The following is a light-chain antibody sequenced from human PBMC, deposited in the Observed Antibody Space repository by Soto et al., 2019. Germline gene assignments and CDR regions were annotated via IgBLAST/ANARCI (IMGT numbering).Light chain of an antibody. V-gene: IGLV2-14*03. CDR2: DVS. J-gene: IGLJ3*02. CDR3: SSYTSSSTRV. Sequence: QSALTQPASVSGSPGQSITISCTGTSSDVGRYKYVSWYQHHPGKAPKLMIYDVSNRPSGVSNRFSGSKSGNTASLTSSGLQAEDEADYYCSSYTSSSTRVFGGGTKLTVL. CDR1: SSDVGRYKY.